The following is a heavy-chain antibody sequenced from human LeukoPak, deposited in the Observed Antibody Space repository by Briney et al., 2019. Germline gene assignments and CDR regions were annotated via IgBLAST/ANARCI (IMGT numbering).Heavy chain of an antibody. CDR3: AREGSIVARTDY. D-gene: IGHD3-16*02. J-gene: IGHJ4*02. Sequence: GGSLRLSCEASGLTLDNYAMHWVRQAPGRRLEWVAVISFDGNQEYYPDSVKGRSTISRDNSKNTLYLQMNGLKTEDTAVYYCAREGSIVARTDYWGQGALVIVSS. V-gene: IGHV3-30-3*01. CDR2: ISFDGNQE. CDR1: GLTLDNYA.